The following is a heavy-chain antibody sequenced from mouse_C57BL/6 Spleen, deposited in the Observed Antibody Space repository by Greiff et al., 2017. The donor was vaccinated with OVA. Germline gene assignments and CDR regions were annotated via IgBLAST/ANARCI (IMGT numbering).Heavy chain of an antibody. V-gene: IGHV1-59*01. CDR1: GYTFTSYW. CDR3: ARSLTVVARGDY. CDR2: IDPSDSYT. Sequence: QVQLQQPGAELVRPGTSVKLSCKASGYTFTSYWMHWVKQRPGQGLEWIGVIDPSDSYTNYNQKFKGKATLPVDTSSSTAYMQLSSLTSEDSAVYYCARSLTVVARGDYWGQGTTLTVSS. J-gene: IGHJ2*01. D-gene: IGHD1-1*01.